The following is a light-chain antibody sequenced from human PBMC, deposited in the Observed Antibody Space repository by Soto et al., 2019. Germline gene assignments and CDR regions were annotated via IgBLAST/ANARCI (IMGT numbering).Light chain of an antibody. J-gene: IGKJ4*01. Sequence: ELVLTQSPGTLSLSPGESAALSCRASQPVSSNFLAWYQQKPGQAPRLLIYGVSSRASGIPDRFSGSGSGTDFTLTISRLEPEDFAVYYCQQYGSSPQLTFGGGTKVDIK. CDR2: GVS. V-gene: IGKV3-20*01. CDR3: QQYGSSPQLT. CDR1: QPVSSNF.